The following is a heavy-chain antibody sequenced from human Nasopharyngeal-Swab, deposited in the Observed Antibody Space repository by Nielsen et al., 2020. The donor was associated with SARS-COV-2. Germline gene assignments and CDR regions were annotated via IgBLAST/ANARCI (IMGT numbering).Heavy chain of an antibody. J-gene: IGHJ4*02. CDR3: ARSRAALLWFGESRHLFDY. Sequence: WVRQAPGQRLEWMGWINAGNGNTKYSQKFQGRVTITRDTSASTAYMELSSLRSEDTAVYYCARSRAALLWFGESRHLFDYWGQGTLVTVSS. V-gene: IGHV1-3*01. CDR2: INAGNGNT. D-gene: IGHD3-10*01.